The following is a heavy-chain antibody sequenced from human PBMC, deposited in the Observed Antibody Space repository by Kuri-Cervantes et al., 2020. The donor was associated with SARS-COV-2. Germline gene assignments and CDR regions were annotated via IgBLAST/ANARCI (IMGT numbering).Heavy chain of an antibody. CDR1: GFTFSSYA. Sequence: GESLKISCAASGFTFSSYAMSWVRQAPGKGLEWVSAISGSGGSTYYADSVKGRFTISRDNSKNTLYLQVNSLRAEDTAVYYCAGRLYQLLSRGAFDIWAQGPL. CDR3: AGRLYQLLSRGAFDI. CDR2: ISGSGGST. J-gene: IGHJ3*02. D-gene: IGHD2-2*01. V-gene: IGHV3-23*01.